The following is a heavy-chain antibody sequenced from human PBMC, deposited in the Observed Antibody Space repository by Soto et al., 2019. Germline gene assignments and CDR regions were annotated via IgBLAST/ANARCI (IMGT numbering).Heavy chain of an antibody. D-gene: IGHD2-21*01. CDR2: ISPGSRYP. CDR1: GFTFGDSY. V-gene: IGHV3-11*06. CDR3: VRGCGGGLFDP. J-gene: IGHJ5*02. Sequence: LGLPCAGSGFTFGDSYMGWIRPAPGKGLEWLSYISPGSRYPAYADSVKGRFTISRDNAKRSLYLQMMSLTAEDTAIDYCVRGCGGGLFDPWGQGTMVTVSS.